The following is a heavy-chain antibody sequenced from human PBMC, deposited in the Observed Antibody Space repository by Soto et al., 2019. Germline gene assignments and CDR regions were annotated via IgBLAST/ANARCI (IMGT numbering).Heavy chain of an antibody. D-gene: IGHD2-15*01. J-gene: IGHJ4*01. Sequence: ASVKVSCKASGYTFTRYDIGWVRQATGQGLEWMGWMNPNSANTGYAQKFQGRVTMTGDISTSTAYRELNSLTSEDTAVYYCASAIRDRLLSVYWG. V-gene: IGHV1-8*01. CDR1: GYTFTRYD. CDR3: ASAIRDRLLSVY. CDR2: MNPNSANT.